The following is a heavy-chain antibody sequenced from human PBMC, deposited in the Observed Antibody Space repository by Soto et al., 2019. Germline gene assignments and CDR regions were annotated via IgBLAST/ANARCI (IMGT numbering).Heavy chain of an antibody. V-gene: IGHV1-3*01. D-gene: IGHD3-3*01. CDR3: ARGQYYDFWSGYLSFYYYYGMDV. CDR2: INAGNGNT. Sequence: ASVKVSCKASGYTFTSYAIHWVRQVPGQRLEWMGWINAGNGNTKYSQKFQGRVTMTRNTSISTAYMELSSLRSEDTAVYYCARGQYYDFWSGYLSFYYYYGMDVWGQGTTVTVSS. J-gene: IGHJ6*02. CDR1: GYTFTSYA.